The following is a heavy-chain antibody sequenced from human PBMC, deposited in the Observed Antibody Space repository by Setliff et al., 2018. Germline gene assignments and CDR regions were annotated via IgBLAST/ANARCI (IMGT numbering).Heavy chain of an antibody. CDR2: IYHSGNT. CDR1: GDSISSTYH. Sequence: SETLSLTCNVSGDSISSTYHWGWIRQSPGKGLEWIGTIYHSGNTYYNPSLKSRVTISVDPSKNQFSLKLSSVTAADTAVYYCARAGGYCSSTSCYEEDMTGVGVFDYWGQGTLVTVSS. J-gene: IGHJ4*02. V-gene: IGHV4-38-2*02. D-gene: IGHD2-2*01. CDR3: ARAGGYCSSTSCYEEDMTGVGVFDY.